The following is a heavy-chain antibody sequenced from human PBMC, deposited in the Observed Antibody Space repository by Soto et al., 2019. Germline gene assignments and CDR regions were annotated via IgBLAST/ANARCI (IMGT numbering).Heavy chain of an antibody. V-gene: IGHV4-61*08. CDR2: IYYSGST. D-gene: IGHD1-7*01. CDR3: ARYITGTTGSYFAY. J-gene: IGHJ4*02. Sequence: PSEPLALTCTVSGGSISRGGYYCSCICRHPGKGLECIGYIYYSGSTNYNPSLKSRVTISVDTSKNQFSLKLSSVTAADTAVYYCARYITGTTGSYFAYWGQGTLVTVSS. CDR1: GGSISRGGYY.